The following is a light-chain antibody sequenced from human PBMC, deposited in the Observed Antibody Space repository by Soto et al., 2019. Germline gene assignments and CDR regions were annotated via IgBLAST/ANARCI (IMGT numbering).Light chain of an antibody. CDR1: QSVSSSY. Sequence: IVLTQSPGTLSLSPGERATLSCRASQSVSSSYLVWYQQKPGQAPRLLIYDTSSRATGIPDRFSGSGSGTDFTLAISRLEPEDFAVYYCQQYAGSPWTFGQGTKVDIK. CDR3: QQYAGSPWT. CDR2: DTS. V-gene: IGKV3-20*01. J-gene: IGKJ1*01.